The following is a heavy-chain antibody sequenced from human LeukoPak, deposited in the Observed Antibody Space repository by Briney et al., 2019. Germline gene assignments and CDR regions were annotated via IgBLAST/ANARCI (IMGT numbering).Heavy chain of an antibody. CDR2: ISGSGHKT. V-gene: IGHV3-23*01. D-gene: IGHD3-10*01. CDR3: AXXRGXGREYDYGLWVY. Sequence: GGSLRLSCAASGFTFSDYAMNWVRQAPGKGLEWVSAISGSGHKTYYPDSVKGRFTISRDNSKNALFLQMNSLRVEDTAVYYCAXXRGXGREYDYGLWVYWGQGALVTVSS. CDR1: GFTFSDYA. J-gene: IGHJ4*02.